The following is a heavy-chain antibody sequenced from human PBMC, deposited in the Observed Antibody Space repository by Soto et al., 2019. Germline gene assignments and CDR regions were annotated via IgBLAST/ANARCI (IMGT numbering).Heavy chain of an antibody. D-gene: IGHD3-22*01. J-gene: IGHJ4*02. Sequence: QLQLQESGSGLVKPSQTLSLTCAVSGGSISSGGYSWSWIRQPPGKGLEWIGYIYPSGSTYYNPSLKSRVTISVDRSKNQFSLKLSSVTAADTAVYYCARDGRGIVVVPGEYWGQGTLVTVSS. V-gene: IGHV4-30-2*01. CDR3: ARDGRGIVVVPGEY. CDR1: GGSISSGGYS. CDR2: IYPSGST.